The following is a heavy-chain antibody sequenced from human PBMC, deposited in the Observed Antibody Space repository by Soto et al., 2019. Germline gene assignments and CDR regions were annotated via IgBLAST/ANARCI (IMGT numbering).Heavy chain of an antibody. CDR2: LSDTGTDT. J-gene: IGHJ6*02. V-gene: IGHV3-23*01. CDR1: GFSLTSYH. CDR3: AKDSLLEGCMDV. D-gene: IGHD2-15*01. Sequence: EVQLLESGGGLVQPGGSLRLSCAASGFSLTSYHMTWVRQAPGKGLEWVSTLSDTGTDTYYADSVKGRFSISRDIADNTLFLQMNSLRAEDTAVYYCAKDSLLEGCMDVWGQGATVTVSS.